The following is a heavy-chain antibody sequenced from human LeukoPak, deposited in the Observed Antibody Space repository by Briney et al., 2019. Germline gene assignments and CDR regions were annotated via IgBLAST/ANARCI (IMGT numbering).Heavy chain of an antibody. Sequence: PGGSLRLPCAASGFTFSTYAMSWVGQAPGRGLEGVSVISGSGDSTYYADCVKGRVTTSTDHSKNTLYLQMNSLRAEDTAVYYCAKWICGYCTSPSCYTGDYFDYWGQGTLVTVSS. D-gene: IGHD2-2*02. CDR1: GFTFSTYA. CDR2: ISGSGDST. V-gene: IGHV3-23*01. CDR3: AKWICGYCTSPSCYTGDYFDY. J-gene: IGHJ4*02.